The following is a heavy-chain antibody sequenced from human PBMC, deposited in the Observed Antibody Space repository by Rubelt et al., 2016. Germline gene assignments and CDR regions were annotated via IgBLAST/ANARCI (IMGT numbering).Heavy chain of an antibody. CDR2: IYYSGST. CDR3: ARSWAWTARKDAFDI. D-gene: IGHD6-6*01. V-gene: IGHV4-39*07. J-gene: IGHJ3*02. CDR1: GGSISSSSYY. Sequence: QVQLQESGPGLVKPSETLSLTCTVSGGSISSSSYYWGWIRQPPGKGLEWIGSIYYSGSTYYNPSLKSRVTISVDTSKNQFSLKLSSVTAADTAVYYCARSWAWTARKDAFDIWGQGTMVTVSS.